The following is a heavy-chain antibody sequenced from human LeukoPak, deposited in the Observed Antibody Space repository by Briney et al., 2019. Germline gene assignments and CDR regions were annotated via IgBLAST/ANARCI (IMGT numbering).Heavy chain of an antibody. V-gene: IGHV1-18*01. J-gene: IGHJ4*02. D-gene: IGHD2-15*01. CDR1: GYTFTSYD. CDR3: ARVPGYCSGGSYRFDY. Sequence: GASVKVSCKASGYTFTSYDINWVRQAPGQGLEWMGWIRPYNGNTKYAQKLQGRVTLTTDTSTSTAYMELRSLRSDDTAVYYCARVPGYCSGGSYRFDYWGQGTLVTVSS. CDR2: IRPYNGNT.